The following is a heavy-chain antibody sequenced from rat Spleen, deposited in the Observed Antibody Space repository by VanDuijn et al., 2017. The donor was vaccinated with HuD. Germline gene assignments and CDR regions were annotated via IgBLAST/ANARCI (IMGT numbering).Heavy chain of an antibody. J-gene: IGHJ3*01. Sequence: EVQVVESGGGLVQPGRSLKLSCAASGFTFRNFDMAWVRQAPTKGLELVASISTGGGNAYYRDSVKGRFTISRNNAKNALYLQMDSLRSEDTATYYCASRTGTWFAYWGQGILVTVSS. CDR1: GFTFRNFD. CDR2: ISTGGGNA. D-gene: IGHD5-1*01. CDR3: ASRTGTWFAY. V-gene: IGHV5S13*01.